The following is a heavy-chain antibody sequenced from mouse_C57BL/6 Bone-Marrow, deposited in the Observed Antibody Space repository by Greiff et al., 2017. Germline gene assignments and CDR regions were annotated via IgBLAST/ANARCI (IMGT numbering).Heavy chain of an antibody. CDR1: GYTFTSYG. CDR2: IYPRSGNT. D-gene: IGHD2-4*01. Sequence: VQLQQSGAELARPGASVKLSCKASGYTFTSYGISWVKQRTGQGLEWIGEIYPRSGNTYYNEKFKGKGTLTADKSSSTAYRELRSLTSEDSAVYFGARDDYGGRDGSFDYWGQGTTLTVSS. J-gene: IGHJ2*01. V-gene: IGHV1-81*01. CDR3: ARDDYGGRDGSFDY.